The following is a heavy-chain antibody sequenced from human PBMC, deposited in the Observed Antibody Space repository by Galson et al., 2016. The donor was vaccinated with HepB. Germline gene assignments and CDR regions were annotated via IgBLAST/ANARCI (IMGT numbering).Heavy chain of an antibody. V-gene: IGHV3-48*02. Sequence: SLRLSCAASGFTFSAYPMNWVRQAPGKGLEWVSHINHDSSAMNYALSMKDRFTISRDNAKNSLFLQMDSLSDEDTVVYYCARDINWGLDYWGQGILVTVSS. CDR1: GFTFSAYP. J-gene: IGHJ4*02. CDR3: ARDINWGLDY. CDR2: INHDSSAM. D-gene: IGHD7-27*01.